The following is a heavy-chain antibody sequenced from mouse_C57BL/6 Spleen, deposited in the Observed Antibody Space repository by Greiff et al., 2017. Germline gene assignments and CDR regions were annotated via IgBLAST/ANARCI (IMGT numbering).Heavy chain of an antibody. V-gene: IGHV14-4*01. Sequence: SGAELVRPGASVKLSCTASGFNIKDDNMHWVKQRPEQGLEWIGWIDPENGDTEYASKFQGKATITADTSSNTAYLQLSSLTSEDTAVYYCTRRYFDYWGQGTTLTVSS. CDR1: GFNIKDDN. CDR2: IDPENGDT. J-gene: IGHJ2*01. CDR3: TRRYFDY.